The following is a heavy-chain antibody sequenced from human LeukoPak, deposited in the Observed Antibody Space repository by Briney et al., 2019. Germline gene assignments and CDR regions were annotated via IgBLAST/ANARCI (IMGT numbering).Heavy chain of an antibody. CDR2: ISSGSSTI. J-gene: IGHJ3*02. Sequence: PGGSLRLSCAASGFTFSSYSMNWVRQAPGKGLEWVSYISSGSSTIYYADSVKGRFTISRDNAKNSLCLQMNSLRDEVTAVYYCARENIVVVTAIRDAFDIWGQGTMVTVSS. CDR1: GFTFSSYS. CDR3: ARENIVVVTAIRDAFDI. D-gene: IGHD2-21*02. V-gene: IGHV3-48*02.